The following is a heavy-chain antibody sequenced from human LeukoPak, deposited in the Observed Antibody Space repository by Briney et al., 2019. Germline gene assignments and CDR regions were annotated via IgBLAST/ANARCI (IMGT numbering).Heavy chain of an antibody. V-gene: IGHV5-51*01. CDR2: IYPGDSDT. D-gene: IGHD2-15*01. CDR1: GYSFTTYW. J-gene: IGHJ4*02. Sequence: GESLKISCTGSGYSFTTYWIGWVRQMPGKGLEWMGIIYPGDSDTRYSPSFQGQVTISADKSTSTAYLQWSSLKASDTAMYYCARARYCSGGSCYAEYWGQGTLVTVSS. CDR3: ARARYCSGGSCYAEY.